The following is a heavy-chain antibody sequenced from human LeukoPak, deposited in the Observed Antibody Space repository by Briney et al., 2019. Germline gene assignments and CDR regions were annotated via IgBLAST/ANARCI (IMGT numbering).Heavy chain of an antibody. D-gene: IGHD2-15*01. CDR2: ICGSGDST. CDR1: GFTFSSYA. CDR3: AKHRGGSCYSSFDY. J-gene: IGHJ4*02. Sequence: GGSLRLSCAASGFTFSSYAMSWVRQAPGKGLEWVSAICGSGDSTYYADSVKGRFTISRDNSKNTLFLQMNSLRAEDTAVYYCAKHRGGSCYSSFDYWGQGTQVIVSS. V-gene: IGHV3-23*01.